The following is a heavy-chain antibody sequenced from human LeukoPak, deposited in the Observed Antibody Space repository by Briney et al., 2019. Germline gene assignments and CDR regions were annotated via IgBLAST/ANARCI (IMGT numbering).Heavy chain of an antibody. CDR3: ARDGVDIVLMVYGLFDY. V-gene: IGHV1-69*06. D-gene: IGHD2-8*01. CDR1: GGTFSSYA. CDR2: IIPIFGTA. Sequence: GASVKVSCKASGGTFSSYAISWVRQAPGQGLEWMGGIIPIFGTANYAQKFQGRVTITADKSTSTAYMELSSLRSGDTAVYYCARDGVDIVLMVYGLFDYWGQGTLVTVSS. J-gene: IGHJ4*02.